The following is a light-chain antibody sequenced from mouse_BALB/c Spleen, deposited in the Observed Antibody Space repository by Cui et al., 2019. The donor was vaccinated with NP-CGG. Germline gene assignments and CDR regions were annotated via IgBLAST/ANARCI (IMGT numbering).Light chain of an antibody. CDR3: ALWYSNHWV. CDR1: TGAITTSNY. CDR2: GTN. J-gene: IGLJ1*01. V-gene: IGLV1*01. Sequence: QPVLTREPALTTSPGKTVTLTCRSSTGAITTSNYANWVQEKPDHLFTGLIGGTNNRAPGVPARFSGSLIGDKAALTITGAQTEDEAIYFCALWYSNHWVFGGGTKLTVL.